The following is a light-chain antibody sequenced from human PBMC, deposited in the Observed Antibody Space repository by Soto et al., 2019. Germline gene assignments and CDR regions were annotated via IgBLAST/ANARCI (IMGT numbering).Light chain of an antibody. CDR1: SSNIRSNT. V-gene: IGLV1-44*01. CDR2: SNN. J-gene: IGLJ2*01. Sequence: QSVLTQPPSASGTPGQRVTISCSGSSSNIRSNTVNWYQQLPGTAPKHLIYSNNQRPSGVPDRFSGSKSGTSASLAISGLQAEDEADYYWAAWDDSLNGPVFGGGTKLTVL. CDR3: AAWDDSLNGPV.